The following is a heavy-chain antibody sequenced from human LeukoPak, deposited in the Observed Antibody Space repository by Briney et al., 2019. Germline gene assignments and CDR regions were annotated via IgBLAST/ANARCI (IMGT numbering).Heavy chain of an antibody. Sequence: GGSLRLSCAASGFTFSSYGMHWVRQAPGKGLEWVAAISYDGSNKYYADSVKGRFTISRDNSKNTLYLQMNSLRAQDTAVYYCAKNWRRGSMTTVTYGMGAPPYYYGMDVWGQGTTVTVSS. V-gene: IGHV3-30*18. J-gene: IGHJ6*02. CDR2: ISYDGSNK. D-gene: IGHD4-17*01. CDR3: AKNWRRGSMTTVTYGMGAPPYYYGMDV. CDR1: GFTFSSYG.